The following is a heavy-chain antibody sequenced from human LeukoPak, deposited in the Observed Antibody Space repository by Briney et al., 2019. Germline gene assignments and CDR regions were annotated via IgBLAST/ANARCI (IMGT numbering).Heavy chain of an antibody. CDR2: INHSGST. CDR3: ARGGQQLVRGWFDP. Sequence: SEALSLTCAVYGGSFSGYYWSWIRQPPGKGLEWIGEINHSGSTNYNPSLKSRVTISVDTSKNQFSLKLSSVTAADTAVYYCARGGQQLVRGWFDPWGQGTLVTVSS. V-gene: IGHV4-34*01. D-gene: IGHD6-13*01. CDR1: GGSFSGYY. J-gene: IGHJ5*02.